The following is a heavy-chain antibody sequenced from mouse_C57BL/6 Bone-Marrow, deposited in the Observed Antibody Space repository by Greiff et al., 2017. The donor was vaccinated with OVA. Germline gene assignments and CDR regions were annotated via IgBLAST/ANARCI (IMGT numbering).Heavy chain of an antibody. V-gene: IGHV10-3*01. CDR1: GFTFNTYA. CDR3: VRPYYDYDDVPYYYAMDY. J-gene: IGHJ4*01. Sequence: DVHLVESGGGLVQPKGSLKLSCAASGFTFNTYAMHWVRQAPGKGLEWVARIRSKSSNYATYYADSVKDRFTISSDDSQSMLYLQMNNLKTADTAMYYCVRPYYDYDDVPYYYAMDYWGQGTSVTVSS. CDR2: IRSKSSNYAT. D-gene: IGHD2-4*01.